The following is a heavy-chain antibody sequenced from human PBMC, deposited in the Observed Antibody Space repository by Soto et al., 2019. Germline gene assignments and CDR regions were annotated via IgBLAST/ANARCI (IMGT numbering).Heavy chain of an antibody. V-gene: IGHV3-23*01. CDR1: GFTFSSYA. Sequence: GGSLRLSCAASGFTFSSYAMSWVRQAPGKGLEWVSAISGSGGSTYYADSVKGRFTISRDNSKNTLYLQMNSLRAEDTAVYYCAKPRNLDGAAGSNWFDPWGQGTLVTVSS. CDR3: AKPRNLDGAAGSNWFDP. CDR2: ISGSGGST. D-gene: IGHD6-13*01. J-gene: IGHJ5*02.